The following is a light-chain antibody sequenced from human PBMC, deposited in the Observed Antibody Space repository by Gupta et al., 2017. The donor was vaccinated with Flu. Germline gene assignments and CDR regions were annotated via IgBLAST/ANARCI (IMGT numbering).Light chain of an antibody. V-gene: IGKV1-27*01. J-gene: IGKJ3*01. CDR1: QGINNF. CDR2: GAS. Sequence: DIQMTQSPSSLSASIGDRVTITCRASQGINNFLAWYQQKPGKVPKLLIYGASTVQSGVPSRFSGSGSGTEFTLTISGLQPEDAAIYYCQKYNSARGTFGPGTTVDIK. CDR3: QKYNSARGT.